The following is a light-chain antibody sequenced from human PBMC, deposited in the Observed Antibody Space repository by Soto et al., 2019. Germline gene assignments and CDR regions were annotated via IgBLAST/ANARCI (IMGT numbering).Light chain of an antibody. CDR1: QRVGIN. CDR3: QQYGSSPRT. V-gene: IGKV3-20*01. Sequence: EIVMTQSPATLSVSPGETATLSCRASQRVGINLAWYQQKPGQAPRLLIYSASSRATGIPDRFSGSGSGTDFTLTISRLEPEDFAVYYCQQYGSSPRTFGQGTRLEI. J-gene: IGKJ5*01. CDR2: SAS.